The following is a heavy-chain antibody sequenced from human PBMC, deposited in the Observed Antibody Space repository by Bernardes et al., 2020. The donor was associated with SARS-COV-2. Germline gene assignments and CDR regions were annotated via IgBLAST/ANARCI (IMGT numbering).Heavy chain of an antibody. Sequence: SETLSLTCSVSGGSISNYYWTWIRQPPGKGLEWIGYIYYNGNSKYNPSLKSRVTISVDTSKNQLSLKVTSVTAADTATYYCARDGGYCSGGTCGPRFDPWGQGALVTVSS. CDR1: GGSISNYY. CDR3: ARDGGYCSGGTCGPRFDP. J-gene: IGHJ5*02. D-gene: IGHD2-15*01. V-gene: IGHV4-59*12. CDR2: IYYNGNS.